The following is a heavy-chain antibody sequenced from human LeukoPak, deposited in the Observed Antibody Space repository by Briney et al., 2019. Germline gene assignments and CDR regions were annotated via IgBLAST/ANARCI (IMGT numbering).Heavy chain of an antibody. CDR2: ISSGGSTI. CDR3: AGDRRYSYGLGGDY. V-gene: IGHV3-48*03. D-gene: IGHD5-18*01. Sequence: PGGSLRLSCAASGFTFSSYEMNWVRQAPGKGLEWVSYISSGGSTIYYADSVKGRFTISRDNAKNSLYLQMNSLRAEDTAVYYCAGDRRYSYGLGGDYWGQGTLVTVSS. CDR1: GFTFSSYE. J-gene: IGHJ4*02.